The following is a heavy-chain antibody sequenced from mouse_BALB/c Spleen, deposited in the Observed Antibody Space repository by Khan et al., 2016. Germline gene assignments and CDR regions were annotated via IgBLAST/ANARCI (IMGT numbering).Heavy chain of an antibody. J-gene: IGHJ2*01. D-gene: IGHD2-13*01. CDR2: INTDTSTI. CDR1: GFDISRYW. V-gene: IGHV4-1*02. CDR3: SSGDYVPGSLDY. Sequence: EVKLLESGGGLVQPGGSLKLSCAASGFDISRYWVCWVRQAPGEGIEWSGEINTDTSTIDYTPSLKNKFIISRDNSKKTLYLQMSKVTSEDTALXYTSSGDYVPGSLDYWGQGTTLTVSS.